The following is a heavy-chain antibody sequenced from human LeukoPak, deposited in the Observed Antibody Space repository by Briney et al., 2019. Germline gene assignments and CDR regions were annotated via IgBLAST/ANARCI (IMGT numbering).Heavy chain of an antibody. Sequence: SQTLSLTCAISGDSVSNNDAAWNWIRRSPSRGLEWLGRTYYRSKWYNSYAVSVKGRITINPDTSKNQLSLHLNSVTPDDTAVYYCARTNGGYVDSWGQGTLVTVSS. J-gene: IGHJ4*02. CDR1: GDSVSNNDAA. CDR3: ARTNGGYVDS. CDR2: TYYRSKWYN. D-gene: IGHD3-16*01. V-gene: IGHV6-1*01.